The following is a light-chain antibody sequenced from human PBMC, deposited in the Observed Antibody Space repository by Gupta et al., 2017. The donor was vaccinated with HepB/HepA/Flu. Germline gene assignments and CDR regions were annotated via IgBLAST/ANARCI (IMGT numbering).Light chain of an antibody. V-gene: IGKV1-5*03. Sequence: DIQMTQSPSTLSASVGARVTITCRASQRISRWLAWYQQKPGHARKLLIYKACSVESGVASRFSGSGSGTEFTLTLNVRQPDDFATYYCQHENSSPWTFGQGTKVEIK. CDR1: QRISRW. CDR3: QHENSSPWT. CDR2: KAC. J-gene: IGKJ1*01.